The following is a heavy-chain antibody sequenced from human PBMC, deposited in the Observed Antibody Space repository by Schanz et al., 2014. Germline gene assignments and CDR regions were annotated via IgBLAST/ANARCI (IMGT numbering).Heavy chain of an antibody. CDR1: GFTFSSYA. CDR3: ASLIGTTSAHFYGMDV. CDR2: ISGSGGDT. D-gene: IGHD1-7*01. V-gene: IGHV3-23*01. Sequence: EVQLLESGGGLVQPGGSLRLSCAASGFTFSSYAMSWVRQAPGKGLEWVSAISGSGGDTYYADSVKGRFTISRDNSKNPLYLQMNSLRAEDTAVYFCASLIGTTSAHFYGMDVWGQGTTVTVSS. J-gene: IGHJ6*02.